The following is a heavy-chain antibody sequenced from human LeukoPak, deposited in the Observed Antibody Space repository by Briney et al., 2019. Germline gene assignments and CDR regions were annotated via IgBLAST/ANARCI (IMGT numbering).Heavy chain of an antibody. CDR2: ISRSGNTI. V-gene: IGHV3-48*03. D-gene: IGHD6-19*01. CDR3: ARDAGAVAGTTYWYFDL. CDR1: GFTFGGCE. J-gene: IGHJ2*01. Sequence: GGSLRLSCAISGFTFGGCELTWVRQAPGKGLEWISYISRSGNTIYYADSVKGRFTISRDNSENILYIQMNSLRVEDTAVYYCARDAGAVAGTTYWYFDLWGRGTLVIVSS.